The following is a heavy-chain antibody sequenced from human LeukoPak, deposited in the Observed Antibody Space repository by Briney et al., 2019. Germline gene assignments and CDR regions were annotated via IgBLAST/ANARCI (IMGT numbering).Heavy chain of an antibody. CDR2: INPNSGGT. J-gene: IGHJ5*02. CDR3: AGGMEEWSNWFDP. Sequence: ASVKVSCKASGYTFTGYYMHWVRQAPGQGLEWMGWINPNSGGTNYAQKFQGRVTMTRDTSISTAYMELSRLRSEDTAVYYCAGGMEEWSNWFDPWGQGTLVTVSS. D-gene: IGHD3-3*01. V-gene: IGHV1-2*02. CDR1: GYTFTGYY.